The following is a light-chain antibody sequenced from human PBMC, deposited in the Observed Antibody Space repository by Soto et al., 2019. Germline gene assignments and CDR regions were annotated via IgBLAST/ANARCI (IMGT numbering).Light chain of an antibody. J-gene: IGKJ4*01. V-gene: IGKV1-5*01. CDR3: QHYNTFPLT. CDR2: DAS. CDR1: QSVSAW. Sequence: DIQMTQSPSTLSGSVGDRVTITCRASQSVSAWLAWYQQSPGKAPKLLIYDASTLESGLPSRFSGSGSGTDFTLTISSLQPVDSATYYCQHYNTFPLTFGGGTKVEIK.